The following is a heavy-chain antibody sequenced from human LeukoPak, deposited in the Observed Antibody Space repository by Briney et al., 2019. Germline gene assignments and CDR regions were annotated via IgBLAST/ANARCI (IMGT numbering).Heavy chain of an antibody. D-gene: IGHD2-2*02. CDR3: ARVGSQLLYYFDY. V-gene: IGHV4-59*11. J-gene: IGHJ4*02. CDR1: GRPISSLY. Sequence: SETLPLTCTVHGRPISSLYWSWIRQPPGKGQERIGPIYYSGSTNYNPSLKSRVTISVDTSKSQFSLKLSSVTAADTAVYYCARVGSQLLYYFDYWGQGTLVTVSS. CDR2: IYYSGST.